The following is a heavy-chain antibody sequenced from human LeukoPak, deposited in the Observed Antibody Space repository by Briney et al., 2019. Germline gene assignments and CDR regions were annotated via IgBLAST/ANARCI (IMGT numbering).Heavy chain of an antibody. CDR3: AKDDDGHHHGVDH. CDR1: GFTISSNA. D-gene: IGHD4-17*01. V-gene: IGHV3-23*01. Sequence: GGSLRLSCAASGFTISSNAMNWVRQAPGKGLEWDSAISGSGGSTYYADSVKGRFTIFRDNSKNTLYLQMNSLRAADTALYYCAKDDDGHHHGVDHWGQGTLVTVSS. CDR2: ISGSGGST. J-gene: IGHJ4*02.